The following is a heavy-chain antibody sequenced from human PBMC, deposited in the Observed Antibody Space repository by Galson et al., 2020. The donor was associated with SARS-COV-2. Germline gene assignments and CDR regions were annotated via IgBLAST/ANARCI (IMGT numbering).Heavy chain of an antibody. J-gene: IGHJ6*02. CDR3: VSNIGMDV. Sequence: TGGSLRLSCSASGFTFSNFAMQWVRQAPGKGLEYVSVLSQDGGSTYTADSVKGRFTISRDNSKNTLYLQMSRLRPEDTAVYYCVSNIGMDVWGQGTTVTVSS. CDR1: GFTFSNFA. V-gene: IGHV3-64D*06. D-gene: IGHD4-4*01. CDR2: LSQDGGST.